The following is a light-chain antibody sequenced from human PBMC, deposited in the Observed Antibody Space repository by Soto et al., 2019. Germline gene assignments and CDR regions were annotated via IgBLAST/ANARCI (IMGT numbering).Light chain of an antibody. CDR3: MQALQTRYT. CDR1: QSLLHSNGYNY. J-gene: IGKJ2*01. V-gene: IGKV2-28*01. CDR2: LGS. Sequence: DLVMTQSPLSLPVTPGEPASISCRSSQSLLHSNGYNYLDWYLQKPVQSPQLLIYLGSNRASGVPDRFSGSGSGTDFTLRISRVEAEDVGVYYCMQALQTRYTFGQGTKLEIK.